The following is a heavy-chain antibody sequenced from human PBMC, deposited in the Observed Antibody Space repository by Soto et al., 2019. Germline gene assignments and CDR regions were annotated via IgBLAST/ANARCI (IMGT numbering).Heavy chain of an antibody. CDR3: TREKVGATIGSY. Sequence: QVQLQQWGAGLLKPSETLSLTCAVYGGSFSGYYWSWIRPPPGKGLEWSGEINHSGSTNYNPSLKGRVTISVDTSKNQFSLKLSSVTATDTDVYYCTREKVGATIGSYWGQGTLVTVSS. CDR2: INHSGST. CDR1: GGSFSGYY. D-gene: IGHD1-26*01. J-gene: IGHJ4*02. V-gene: IGHV4-34*01.